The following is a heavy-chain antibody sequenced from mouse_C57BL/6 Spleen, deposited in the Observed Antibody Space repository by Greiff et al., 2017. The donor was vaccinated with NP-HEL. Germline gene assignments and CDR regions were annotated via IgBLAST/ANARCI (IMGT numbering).Heavy chain of an antibody. CDR3: ARTGYGNYGFAY. Sequence: VQLKESGPELVKPGASVKIPCKASGYTFTDYNMDWVKQSHGKSLEWIGDINPNNGGTIYNQKFKGKATLTVDKSSSTAYMELRSLTSEDTAVYYCARTGYGNYGFAYWGQGTLVTVSA. D-gene: IGHD2-1*01. CDR2: INPNNGGT. V-gene: IGHV1-18*01. J-gene: IGHJ3*01. CDR1: GYTFTDYN.